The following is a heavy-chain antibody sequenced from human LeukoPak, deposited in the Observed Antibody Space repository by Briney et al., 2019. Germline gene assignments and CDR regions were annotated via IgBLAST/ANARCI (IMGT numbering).Heavy chain of an antibody. V-gene: IGHV1-2*02. J-gene: IGHJ3*02. CDR2: INPHSGGT. CDR1: GYTFTDYF. D-gene: IGHD5-18*01. CDR3: ARALGYSYGLGGDDAFDI. Sequence: GASVKVSCKASGYTFTDYFMHWVRQAPGQGLEWMGWINPHSGGTNYAQKFQGRVTMTRDTSISTAYMELSRLRSDDTAVYYCARALGYSYGLGGDDAFDIWGQGTMVTVSS.